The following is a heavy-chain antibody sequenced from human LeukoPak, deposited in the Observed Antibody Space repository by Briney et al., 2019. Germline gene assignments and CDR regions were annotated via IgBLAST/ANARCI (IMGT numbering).Heavy chain of an antibody. J-gene: IGHJ4*02. CDR3: AKGAYYGD. CDR2: ISGSGDST. V-gene: IGHV3-23*01. CDR1: GFIFSNHG. Sequence: GGSLRLSCAASGFIFSNHGMNWVRQAPGKGLEWVSTISGSGDSTYYADSVKGRFTTSRDNSKNTLYLQMSSLRVEDTAVYYCAKGAYYGDWGQGTLVTISS. D-gene: IGHD3-3*01.